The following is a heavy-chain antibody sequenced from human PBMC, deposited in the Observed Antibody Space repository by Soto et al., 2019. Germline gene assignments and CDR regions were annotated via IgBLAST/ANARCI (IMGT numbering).Heavy chain of an antibody. Sequence: ASVKVSCKVSGYTLTELSMHWVRQAPGKGLEWMGGFDPEDGETIYAQKFQGRATMTEDTSTDTAYMELSSLRSEDTAVYYCATFGSGSYGGWFDPWGQGTLVTVSS. D-gene: IGHD3-10*01. V-gene: IGHV1-24*01. CDR2: FDPEDGET. J-gene: IGHJ5*02. CDR1: GYTLTELS. CDR3: ATFGSGSYGGWFDP.